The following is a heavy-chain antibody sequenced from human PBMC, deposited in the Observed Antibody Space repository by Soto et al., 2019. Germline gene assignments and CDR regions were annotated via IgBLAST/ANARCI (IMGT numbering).Heavy chain of an antibody. D-gene: IGHD5-12*01. CDR1: GGSISSSSYY. CDR3: ARIGKMATRVDY. J-gene: IGHJ4*02. V-gene: IGHV4-39*01. CDR2: IYYSGST. Sequence: QLQLQESGPGLVKPSETLSLTCTVSGGSISSSSYYWGWIRQPPGKGLEWIGSIYYSGSTYYNPSLKSRVTISVDTSKNQFSLKLSSVTAADTAVYYCARIGKMATRVDYWGQGTLVTVSS.